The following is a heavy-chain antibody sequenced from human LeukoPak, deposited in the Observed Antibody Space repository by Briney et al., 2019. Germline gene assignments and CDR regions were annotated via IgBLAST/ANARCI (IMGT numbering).Heavy chain of an antibody. CDR1: GFTFSSYA. Sequence: GGSLRLSCAASGFTFSSYAMHWVRQAPGKGLEWVAVISYDGSNKYYADSVKGRFTISRDNSKNTLYLQMNSLRAEDTAVYYCWVCYDSSGYPHNFDYWGQGTLVTVSS. D-gene: IGHD3-22*01. CDR3: WVCYDSSGYPHNFDY. CDR2: ISYDGSNK. V-gene: IGHV3-30-3*01. J-gene: IGHJ4*02.